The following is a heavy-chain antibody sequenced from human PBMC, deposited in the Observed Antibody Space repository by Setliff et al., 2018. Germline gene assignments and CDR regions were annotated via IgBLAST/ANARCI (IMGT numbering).Heavy chain of an antibody. CDR1: GYTFTSYG. V-gene: IGHV1-18*01. CDR2: ISAYNGNT. Sequence: ASVKVSCKASGYTFTSYGIGWVRQAPGQGLEWMGWISAYNGNTNYAQKLQGRVTMTTDTSTSTAYMELRSLRSDDTAVYYCARESNGDYVPYYYYYYMDVWGKGTTVTVSS. CDR3: ARESNGDYVPYYYYYYMDV. D-gene: IGHD4-17*01. J-gene: IGHJ6*03.